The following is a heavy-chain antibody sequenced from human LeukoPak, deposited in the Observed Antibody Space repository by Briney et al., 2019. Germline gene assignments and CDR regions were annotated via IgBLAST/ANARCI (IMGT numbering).Heavy chain of an antibody. CDR2: MNPNSGNT. V-gene: IGHV1-8*01. J-gene: IGHJ4*02. CDR3: ARDPLRGGAGSYLLDY. D-gene: IGHD3-10*01. Sequence: GASVKVSCKASGYSFTSYDINWVRQASGQGLEWMGWMNPNSGNTGFAQKFHGRVTITRNTSISTAYMELSSLTSEDTAMYYCARDPLRGGAGSYLLDYWGQGTLVTVSS. CDR1: GYSFTSYD.